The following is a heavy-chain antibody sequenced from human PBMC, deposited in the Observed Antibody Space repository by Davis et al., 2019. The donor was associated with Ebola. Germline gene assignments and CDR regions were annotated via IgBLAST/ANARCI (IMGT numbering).Heavy chain of an antibody. J-gene: IGHJ4*02. V-gene: IGHV1-46*01. CDR2: INPNDGRT. Sequence: ASVKVSCKASGYTFTNYYMHWVRQAPGQGLEWMGMINPNDGRTIYAQKFQGRVTMTRNTSISTAYMELSSLRSEDTAVYYCARDYYDILTGYYTYFDYWGQGTLVTVSS. D-gene: IGHD3-9*01. CDR1: GYTFTNYY. CDR3: ARDYYDILTGYYTYFDY.